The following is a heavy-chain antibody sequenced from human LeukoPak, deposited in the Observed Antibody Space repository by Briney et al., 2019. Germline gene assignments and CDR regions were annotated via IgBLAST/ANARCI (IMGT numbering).Heavy chain of an antibody. CDR2: IYHTRGS. J-gene: IGHJ4*02. D-gene: IGHD6-13*01. V-gene: IGHV4-4*02. CDR3: ARNSWYRLGFDY. CDR1: GGSISSNNW. Sequence: SETLSLTCAVSGGSISSNNWWSWVRQPPGKGLEWIGEIYHTRGSNYNPSLKSRLTLSVDKSKNQFSLNLSSVTAADTALYYCARNSWYRLGFDYWGQGILVTVST.